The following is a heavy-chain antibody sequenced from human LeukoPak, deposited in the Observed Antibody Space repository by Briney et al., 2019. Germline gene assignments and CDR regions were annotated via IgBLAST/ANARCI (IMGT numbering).Heavy chain of an antibody. CDR3: ARGKGDYDSSRGYYFDY. D-gene: IGHD3-22*01. J-gene: IGHJ4*02. Sequence: GSLRLSCAASGFTFNTYTMRWVRQPPGKGLEWIGEINHSGSTNYNPSLKSRVTISVDTSKNQFSLKLSSVTAADTAVYYCARGKGDYDSSRGYYFDYWGQGTLVTVSS. V-gene: IGHV4-34*01. CDR1: GFTFNTYT. CDR2: INHSGST.